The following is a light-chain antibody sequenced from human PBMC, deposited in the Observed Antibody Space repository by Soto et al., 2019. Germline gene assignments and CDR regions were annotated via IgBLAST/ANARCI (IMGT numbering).Light chain of an antibody. J-gene: IGLJ1*01. CDR1: SSDVGSYNL. Sequence: QSALTQPASVSGSPGQSITISCTGTSSDVGSYNLVSCYQQHPGKAPKLMIYEGSKRPSGVSNRFSGSKSGNTASLTISGLQAEDEGDYYCCSYAGSSYVFGTGTKLTVL. V-gene: IGLV2-23*01. CDR3: CSYAGSSYV. CDR2: EGS.